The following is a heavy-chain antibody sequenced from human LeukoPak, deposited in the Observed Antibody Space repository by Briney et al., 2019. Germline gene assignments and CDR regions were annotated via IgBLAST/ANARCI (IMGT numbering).Heavy chain of an antibody. CDR2: IYPGDSDT. CDR1: GYSFSSYW. Sequence: GESLKISCKGSGYSFSSYWIVWVRQVPGKGLEWMGIIYPGDSDTRYSPSFQGQVSISADKSISTAYLQWSSLKASDSAMYFCARQGSYFDYWGQGSLVTVSS. D-gene: IGHD3-10*01. CDR3: ARQGSYFDY. V-gene: IGHV5-51*01. J-gene: IGHJ4*02.